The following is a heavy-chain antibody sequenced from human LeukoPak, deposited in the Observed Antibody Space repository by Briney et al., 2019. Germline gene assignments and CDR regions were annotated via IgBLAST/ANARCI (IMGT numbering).Heavy chain of an antibody. CDR1: GFTFSSYE. V-gene: IGHV3-48*03. CDR3: ARVRSGLHMDV. CDR2: ISSRGTTI. Sequence: GGSLRLSCAVSGFTFSSYEMNCVRQAPGKGLEWVSYISSRGTTIYYVGSVKGRFTISRDNAKNSLYLQMNSLRAEDTALYYCARVRSGLHMDVWGQGTTVTVSS. D-gene: IGHD2-15*01. J-gene: IGHJ6*02.